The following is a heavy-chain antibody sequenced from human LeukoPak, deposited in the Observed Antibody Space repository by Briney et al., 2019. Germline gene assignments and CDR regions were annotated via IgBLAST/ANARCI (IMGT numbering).Heavy chain of an antibody. CDR2: IYYSGST. J-gene: IGHJ6*01. CDR3: ARGQDIVVVPAAINYYYGMDV. CDR1: GGSISGYY. V-gene: IGHV4-59*01. Sequence: PSETLSLTCTVSGGSISGYYWSWIRQPPGKGLEWIGYIYYSGSTNYNPSLKSRVTISVDTSKNQFSLKLSSVTAADTAVYYCARGQDIVVVPAAINYYYGMDVWGQRTTVTVSS. D-gene: IGHD2-2*01.